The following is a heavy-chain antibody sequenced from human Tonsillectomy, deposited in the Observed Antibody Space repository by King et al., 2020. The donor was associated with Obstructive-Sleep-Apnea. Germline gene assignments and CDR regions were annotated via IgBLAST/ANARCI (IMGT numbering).Heavy chain of an antibody. J-gene: IGHJ4*02. CDR1: GFTFSNYW. D-gene: IGHD4-17*01. CDR3: ARDRPRDDYGDLHEVY. CDR2: IKQDGVEK. V-gene: IGHV3-7*01. Sequence: VQLVESGGGLVQPGGSLRLSCTVSGFTFSNYWMTWVRQAPGKGLEWVANIKQDGVEKYYVVSVKVRFTISRDNAKNSLYLQMNSLRAEDTAVYYCARDRPRDDYGDLHEVYWGQGTLVTVSS.